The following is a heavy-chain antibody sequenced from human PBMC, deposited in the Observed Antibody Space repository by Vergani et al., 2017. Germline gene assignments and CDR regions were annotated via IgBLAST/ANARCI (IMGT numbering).Heavy chain of an antibody. CDR2: INPSGGNT. Sequence: QVQLVQSGAEVKKPGASVKVSCKASGYTFTSYYMHWVRQAPGQGLEWMGIINPSGGNTGYAQKFQGRVTMTRNTSISTAYMELSSLRSEDTAVYYCARVAFPPGPWGQGTLVTVSS. CDR1: GYTFTSYY. J-gene: IGHJ5*02. V-gene: IGHV1-46*01. CDR3: ARVAFPPGP.